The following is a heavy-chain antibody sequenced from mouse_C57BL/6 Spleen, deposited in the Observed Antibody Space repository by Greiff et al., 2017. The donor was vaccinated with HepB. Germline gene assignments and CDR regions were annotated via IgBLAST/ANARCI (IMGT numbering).Heavy chain of an antibody. CDR2: IYPGDGDT. CDR3: ARETAQATDAY. J-gene: IGHJ3*01. CDR1: GYAFSSSW. D-gene: IGHD3-2*02. Sequence: QVQLQQSGPELVKPGASVKISCKASGYAFSSSWMNWVKQRPGKGLEWIGRIYPGDGDTNYNGKFKGKATLTADKSSSTACMQLSSLTSEDSAVYFCARETAQATDAYWGQGTLVTVSA. V-gene: IGHV1-82*01.